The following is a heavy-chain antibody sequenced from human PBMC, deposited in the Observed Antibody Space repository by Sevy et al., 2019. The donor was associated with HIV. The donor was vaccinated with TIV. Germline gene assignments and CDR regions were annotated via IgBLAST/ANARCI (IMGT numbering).Heavy chain of an antibody. CDR3: AREGSGSYGNWFDP. CDR1: GDSIRSYY. J-gene: IGHJ5*02. Sequence: SETLSLTCTVSGDSIRSYYWSWIRQPPGKGLEWIGYIYYSGSTNYNPSLKSRVTISVDMSKNHFSLKLSSVTAADTAVHYCAREGSGSYGNWFDPWGQGTLVTVSS. D-gene: IGHD1-26*01. CDR2: IYYSGST. V-gene: IGHV4-59*01.